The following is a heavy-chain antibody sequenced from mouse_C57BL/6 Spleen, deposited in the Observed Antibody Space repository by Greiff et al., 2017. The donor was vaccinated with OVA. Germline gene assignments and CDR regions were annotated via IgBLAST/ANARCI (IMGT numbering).Heavy chain of an antibody. D-gene: IGHD1-1*01. Sequence: EVKLVESGGGLVKPGGSLKLSCAASGFTFSSYAMSWVRQTPEKRLEWVATISDGGSYTYYPDNVKGRFTISRDNAKNNLYLQMSHLKSEDTAMYYWARDPTVVATDWYFDVWGTGTTVTVSS. J-gene: IGHJ1*03. CDR1: GFTFSSYA. V-gene: IGHV5-4*01. CDR2: ISDGGSYT. CDR3: ARDPTVVATDWYFDV.